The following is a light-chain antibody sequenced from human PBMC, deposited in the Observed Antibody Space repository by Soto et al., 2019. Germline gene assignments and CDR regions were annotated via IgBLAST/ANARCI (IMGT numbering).Light chain of an antibody. Sequence: QSALTQPASVSASPGQSITISCTGTSSDIGDYNYVSWYQQRPGEAPKLILYEVENRPSGISDRFSGSKSGNTASLTISGLRTEDEADYCSSYTSTVTLVVFGGGTKLTVL. CDR3: SSYTSTVTLVV. CDR1: SSDIGDYNY. J-gene: IGLJ2*01. CDR2: EVE. V-gene: IGLV2-14*03.